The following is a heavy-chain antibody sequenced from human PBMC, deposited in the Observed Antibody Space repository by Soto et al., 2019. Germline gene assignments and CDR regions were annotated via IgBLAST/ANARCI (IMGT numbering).Heavy chain of an antibody. CDR1: GYTFTRHW. CDR3: VRVGLAGPNSVSNAWFDP. CDR2: VYPGDSDT. J-gene: IGHJ5*02. D-gene: IGHD3-3*02. Sequence: PGESLKISCKGSGYTFTRHWIGWVRQMPGKGLEWMGIVYPGDSDTRYSPSFQGQVTISADKSISTAYLQWSSLKASDTAMYYCVRVGLAGPNSVSNAWFDPWGQGNLVTVSS. V-gene: IGHV5-51*01.